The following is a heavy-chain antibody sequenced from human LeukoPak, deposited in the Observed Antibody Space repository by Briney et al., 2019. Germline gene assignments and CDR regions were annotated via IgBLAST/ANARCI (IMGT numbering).Heavy chain of an antibody. CDR3: ATIGPKVRELSNWFDP. D-gene: IGHD1-7*01. J-gene: IGHJ5*02. CDR1: GYTLTELS. V-gene: IGHV1-24*01. CDR2: FDPEDGET. Sequence: ASVKVSCKVSGYTLTELSMHWVRQAPGKGLEWMGGFDPEDGETIYAQKFQGRVTMTEDTSTDTAYMELSSLRSEDTAMYYCATIGPKVRELSNWFDPWGQGTLVTVSS.